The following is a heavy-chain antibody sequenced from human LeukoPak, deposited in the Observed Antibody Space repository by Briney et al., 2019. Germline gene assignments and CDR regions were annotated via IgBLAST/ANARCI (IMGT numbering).Heavy chain of an antibody. V-gene: IGHV4-39*01. CDR2: IYYSGST. CDR3: TALVGSSSFISFDY. Sequence: PSETLSLTCTVSGGSISSSSYYWGWIRQPPGKGLEWIGSIYYSGSTYYNPSLKSRVTISVDTSKNQFSLKLSSVTAADTAVYYCTALVGSSSFISFDYWGQGTLDTVSS. J-gene: IGHJ4*02. CDR1: GGSISSSSYY. D-gene: IGHD6-6*01.